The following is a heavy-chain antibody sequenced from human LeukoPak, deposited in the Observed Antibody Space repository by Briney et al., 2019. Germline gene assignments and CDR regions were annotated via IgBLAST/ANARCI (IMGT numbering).Heavy chain of an antibody. V-gene: IGHV4-39*06. CDR3: ARDLRAGDLALDY. CDR2: IYYSGST. J-gene: IGHJ4*02. CDR1: GVTISNDYYY. D-gene: IGHD6-19*01. Sequence: SETLSLTCTVSGVTISNDYYYWGWIRQPLGKGLEWIGSIYYSGSTYYNPSLKSRVTISVDTSKNQFTLKVSSVTAADTAVYYCARDLRAGDLALDYWGQGTLVTVSS.